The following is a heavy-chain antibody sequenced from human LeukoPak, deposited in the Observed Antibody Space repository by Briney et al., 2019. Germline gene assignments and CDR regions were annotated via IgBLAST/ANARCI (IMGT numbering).Heavy chain of an antibody. Sequence: ASVKVSCKASGYTFTSYGMNWVRQAPGQGLEWMGWINTNTGNPTYAQGFTGRFVFSLDTSVSTAYLQISSLKAEGTAVYYCARIPGSGWYQISDYWGQGTLVTVSS. J-gene: IGHJ4*02. CDR2: INTNTGNP. V-gene: IGHV7-4-1*02. CDR3: ARIPGSGWYQISDY. D-gene: IGHD6-19*01. CDR1: GYTFTSYG.